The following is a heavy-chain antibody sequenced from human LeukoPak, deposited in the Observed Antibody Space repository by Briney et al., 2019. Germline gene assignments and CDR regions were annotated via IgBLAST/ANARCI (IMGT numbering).Heavy chain of an antibody. D-gene: IGHD3-16*01. CDR1: EYIYTSYW. J-gene: IGHJ5*02. V-gene: IGHV5-51*01. Sequence: GESLNISCNSSEYIYTSYWIGWVRQMPGKGLEWMGIIYPGDSSTRYSPSFQGQVTISADKSISTAYLQWSSLKASDTAMYNWGDLWGQGTLVSVSS. CDR2: IYPGDSST. CDR3: GDL.